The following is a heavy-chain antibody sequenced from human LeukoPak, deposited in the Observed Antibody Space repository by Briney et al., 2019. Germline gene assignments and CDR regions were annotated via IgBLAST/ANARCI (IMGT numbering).Heavy chain of an antibody. V-gene: IGHV1-2*02. CDR3: ARASRITMIVVVTTLGY. J-gene: IGHJ4*02. CDR2: INPNSGGT. Sequence: ASVKVSCKASGYTFTGCYMHWVRQAPGQGLEWMGWINPNSGGTNYAQKFQGRVTMTRDTSISTAYMELSRLRSDDTAVYYCARASRITMIVVVTTLGYWGQGTLVTVSS. D-gene: IGHD3-22*01. CDR1: GYTFTGCY.